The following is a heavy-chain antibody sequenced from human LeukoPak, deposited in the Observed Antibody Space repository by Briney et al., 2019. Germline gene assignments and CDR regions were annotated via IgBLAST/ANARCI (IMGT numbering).Heavy chain of an antibody. Sequence: SETLSLTCTVSGGSISSYYWSWIRQPPGKGREWISYIYYGGSTNYNHSLKSRVTISVDSSKNQFSLKLRSVTAADTAVYYCARVESGYSYGYFDYWGQGTLGTVSS. CDR2: IYYGGST. J-gene: IGHJ4*02. V-gene: IGHV4-59*01. CDR1: GGSISSYY. CDR3: ARVESGYSYGYFDY. D-gene: IGHD5-18*01.